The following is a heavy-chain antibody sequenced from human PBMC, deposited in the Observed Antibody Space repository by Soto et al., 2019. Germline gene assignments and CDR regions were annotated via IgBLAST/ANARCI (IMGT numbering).Heavy chain of an antibody. CDR3: ARDVSGSGSRNY. CDR2: ISSSSSYI. V-gene: IGHV3-21*01. J-gene: IGHJ4*02. Sequence: ESGGGLVKPGGSLRLSCAASGFTFSSYSMNWVRQAPGKGLEWVSSISSSSSYIYYADSVKGRFTISRDNAKNSLYLQMNSLRAEDTAVYYCARDVSGSGSRNYWGQGTLVTVSS. CDR1: GFTFSSYS. D-gene: IGHD1-26*01.